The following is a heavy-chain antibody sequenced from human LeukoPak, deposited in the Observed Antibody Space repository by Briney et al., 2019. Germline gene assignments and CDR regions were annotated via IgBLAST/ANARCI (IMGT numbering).Heavy chain of an antibody. Sequence: SVKVSCKASGGTFSSYAISWVRQAPGQGLEWMGGIIPILGTANYAQKFQGRVTITADESTSTAYMELSSLRSEDTAVYYCARGSVGWERLRYFSLDYWGQGTLVTVSS. V-gene: IGHV1-69*13. D-gene: IGHD3-9*01. CDR3: ARGSVGWERLRYFSLDY. J-gene: IGHJ4*02. CDR2: IIPILGTA. CDR1: GGTFSSYA.